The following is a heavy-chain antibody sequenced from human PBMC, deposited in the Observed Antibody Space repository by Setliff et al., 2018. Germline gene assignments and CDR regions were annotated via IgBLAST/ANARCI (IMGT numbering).Heavy chain of an antibody. J-gene: IGHJ4*02. D-gene: IGHD6-6*01. CDR3: ARGRNIAARLLDS. Sequence: SETLSLTCTVSGGSFSTHYRNWIRQSPEKGLEWIGEINHRGSTNYNPSLKSRVTISIDTSKDQFSLKLISMTAADTAVYYCARGRNIAARLLDSWGQGTLVTVSS. CDR1: GGSFSTHY. CDR2: INHRGST. V-gene: IGHV4-34*01.